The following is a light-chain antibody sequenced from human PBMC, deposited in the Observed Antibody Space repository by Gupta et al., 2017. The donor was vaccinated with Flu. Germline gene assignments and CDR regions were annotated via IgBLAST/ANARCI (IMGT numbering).Light chain of an antibody. CDR1: QVISSY. J-gene: IGKJ5*01. CDR3: QQLNSYPPCT. V-gene: IGKV1-9*01. CDR2: AAS. Sequence: DIPLTQSPSFLSASVGGRVTITCRASQVISSYLAWYQQKPGKAPKLLIYAASTLQSGVPSRFSGSGSGTEFTLTITRLQPEDFATYYCQQLNSYPPCTFGQGTRLEIK.